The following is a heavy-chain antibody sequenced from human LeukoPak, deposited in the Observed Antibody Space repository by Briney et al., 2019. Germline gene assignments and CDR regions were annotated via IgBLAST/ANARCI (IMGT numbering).Heavy chain of an antibody. CDR2: INPNSGDT. CDR1: GYTFTGYY. CDR3: ARGRAIVGPTPLFDY. Sequence: GASVKVSCKASGYTFTGYYMHWVRQAPGQGLEWMGWINPNSGDTNYAQKFQGRVTMTRDTSISTAYMELTGLISDDTAVYYCARGRAIVGPTPLFDYWGQGTLVTVSS. J-gene: IGHJ4*02. V-gene: IGHV1-2*02. D-gene: IGHD1-26*01.